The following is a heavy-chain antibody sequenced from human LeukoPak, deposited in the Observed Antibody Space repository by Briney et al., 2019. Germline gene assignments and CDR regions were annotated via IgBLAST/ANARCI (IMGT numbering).Heavy chain of an antibody. V-gene: IGHV1-46*01. CDR3: ARDLGIAVAAAEGF. D-gene: IGHD6-19*01. J-gene: IGHJ4*02. CDR2: INPSGGST. CDR1: GYPFTSYY. Sequence: GASVKVSCKASGYPFTSYYMHWVRPAPGQGLEWMGIINPSGGSTSYAQKFQGRVTMTSDMSTSTVYMELSSLRSEDTAVYYRARDLGIAVAAAEGFWGQGTLVTVSS.